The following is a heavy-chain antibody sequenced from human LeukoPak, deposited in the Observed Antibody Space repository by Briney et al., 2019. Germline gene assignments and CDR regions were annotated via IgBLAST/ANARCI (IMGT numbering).Heavy chain of an antibody. Sequence: ASVKVSCKVSGYTLTELSMHWVRQAPGQGLEWMGWINPNSGGTNYAQKFQGRVTMTRDTSISTAYMELSRLRSDDTAVYYCARESRYYYDSSGYDYWGQGTLVTVSS. V-gene: IGHV1-2*02. CDR3: ARESRYYYDSSGYDY. CDR2: INPNSGGT. D-gene: IGHD3-22*01. CDR1: GYTLTELS. J-gene: IGHJ4*02.